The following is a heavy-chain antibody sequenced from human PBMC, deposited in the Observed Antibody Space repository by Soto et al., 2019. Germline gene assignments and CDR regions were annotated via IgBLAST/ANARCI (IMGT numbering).Heavy chain of an antibody. J-gene: IGHJ4*02. CDR2: INPNSGGT. V-gene: IGHV1-2*02. CDR1: GYTFTGCY. D-gene: IGHD4-17*01. Sequence: ASVKVSCKASGYTFTGCYMHWVRQAPGQGLEWMGWINPNSGGTNYAQKFQGRVTMTRDTSISTAYMELSRLRSDDTAVYYCARDDYGDQIPDYWGQGTLVTVSS. CDR3: ARDDYGDQIPDY.